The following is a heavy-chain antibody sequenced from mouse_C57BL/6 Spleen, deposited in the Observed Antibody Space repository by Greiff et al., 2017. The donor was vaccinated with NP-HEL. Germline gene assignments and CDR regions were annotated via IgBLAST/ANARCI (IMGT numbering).Heavy chain of an antibody. V-gene: IGHV1-50*01. CDR2: IDPSDSYT. Sequence: QVQLQQPGAELVKPGASVKLSCKASGYTFTSYWMQWVKQRPGQGLEWIGEIDPSDSYTNYNQKFKGKATLTVDTSSSTAYMQLSSLTSEDSAVYYCARWGDRVLYFDYWGQGTTLTVSS. J-gene: IGHJ2*01. CDR1: GYTFTSYW. CDR3: ARWGDRVLYFDY. D-gene: IGHD3-2*01.